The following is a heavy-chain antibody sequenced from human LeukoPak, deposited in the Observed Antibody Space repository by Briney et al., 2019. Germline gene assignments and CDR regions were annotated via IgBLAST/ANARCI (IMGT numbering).Heavy chain of an antibody. CDR3: ARDGSRGSWWEGETFDY. V-gene: IGHV1-18*01. CDR1: GYTFISYG. Sequence: ASVKVSCKASGYTFISYGISWVRQAPGQGLEWMGWISAYNGNTKYTQKLQGRVTVTTDTSTSTAYMELRSLRSDDTAVYYCARDGSRGSWWEGETFDYWGQGTLVIVPS. J-gene: IGHJ4*02. CDR2: ISAYNGNT. D-gene: IGHD1-26*01.